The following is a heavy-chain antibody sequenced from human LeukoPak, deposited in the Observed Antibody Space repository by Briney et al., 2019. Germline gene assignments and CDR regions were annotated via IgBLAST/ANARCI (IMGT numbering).Heavy chain of an antibody. J-gene: IGHJ6*03. CDR2: IYYSGST. CDR3: ARETKGSNYLYYYMDV. V-gene: IGHV4-39*07. CDR1: GGSIGSSSYY. Sequence: PSETLSLTCTVSGGSIGSSSYYWGWIRQPPGKGLEWIGSIYYSGSTYYNPSLKSRVTISVDKSKNQFSLILNSVTDADTALYYCARETKGSNYLYYYMDVWGKGTTVTVSS. D-gene: IGHD3-10*01.